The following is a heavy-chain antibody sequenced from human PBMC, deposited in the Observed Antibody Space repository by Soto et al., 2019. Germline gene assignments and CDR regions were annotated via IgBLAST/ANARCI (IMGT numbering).Heavy chain of an antibody. CDR1: GYSFRNYL. J-gene: IGHJ4*02. CDR3: ARHDATDHESGAHFCGDY. V-gene: IGHV5-51*01. Sequence: PGESLKISFEGSGYSFRNYLIGWVRQVHVTGLEWVGIIYPGDSDTIYNPSFQGHVIISADKSISTAYLQWSSLKASDTAIYYCARHDATDHESGAHFCGDYWGQGTQVTVSS. CDR2: IYPGDSDT. D-gene: IGHD2-15*01.